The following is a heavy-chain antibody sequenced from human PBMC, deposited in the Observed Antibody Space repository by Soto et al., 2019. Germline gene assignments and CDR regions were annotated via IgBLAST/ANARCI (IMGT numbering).Heavy chain of an antibody. J-gene: IGHJ4*02. D-gene: IGHD6-19*01. CDR3: ARVVYSSGWYGFDY. CDR2: IYYSGST. Sequence: QVQLQESGPGLLKPSETLSLTCTVSGGSISSYYWSWIRQPPGKGLEWIGYIYYSGSTNYNPSLKSRVTISVDTSKNQFSLKLSSVTAADTAVYYCARVVYSSGWYGFDYWGQGTLVTV. CDR1: GGSISSYY. V-gene: IGHV4-59*01.